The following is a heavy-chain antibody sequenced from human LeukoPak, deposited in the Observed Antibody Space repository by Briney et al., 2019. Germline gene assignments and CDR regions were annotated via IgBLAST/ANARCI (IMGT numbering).Heavy chain of an antibody. J-gene: IGHJ4*02. CDR2: ISISSSTI. Sequence: GGSLRLSCAASGFTFSSYSMNWVRQAPGKGLEWVSYISISSSTIYYADSVKGRFTISRDNAKNSLYLQMNSLRAEDTAVYYCARDPPRRGFDYWGQGTLVTVSS. CDR1: GFTFSSYS. V-gene: IGHV3-48*04. CDR3: ARDPPRRGFDY.